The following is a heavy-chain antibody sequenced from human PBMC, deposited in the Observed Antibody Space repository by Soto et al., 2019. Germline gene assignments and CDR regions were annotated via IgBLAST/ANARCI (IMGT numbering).Heavy chain of an antibody. CDR2: IYYSGST. V-gene: IGHV4-39*01. D-gene: IGHD6-13*01. CDR3: ASRIAAAGTSRKNWFDP. Sequence: ETLSLTCTFSGSSISSISYYWGLIRQPPGKGLEWIGGIYYSGSTYYNPSLKSRVTISVDTSKNQFSLKLSSVTAADTAVYYCASRIAAAGTSRKNWFDPWGQGTLVTVSS. J-gene: IGHJ5*02. CDR1: GSSISSISYY.